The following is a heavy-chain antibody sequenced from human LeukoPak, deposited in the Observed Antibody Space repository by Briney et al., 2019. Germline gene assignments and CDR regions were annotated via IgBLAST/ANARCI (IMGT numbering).Heavy chain of an antibody. CDR1: GGSISSSSYY. D-gene: IGHD2-15*01. CDR2: IYYSGST. CDR3: ARVACSGGSCYSMFNNWFDP. Sequence: PSETLSLTCTVSGGSISSSSYYWGWIRQPPGKGLEWIGSIYYSGSTYYNPSLKSRVTISVDTSKNQFSLKLSSVTAADTAVYYCARVACSGGSCYSMFNNWFDPWGQGTLVTVSS. V-gene: IGHV4-39*01. J-gene: IGHJ5*02.